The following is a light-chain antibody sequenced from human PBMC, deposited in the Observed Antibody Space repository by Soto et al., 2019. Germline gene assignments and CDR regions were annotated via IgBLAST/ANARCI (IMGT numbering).Light chain of an antibody. CDR3: SSYGGPNNSNYV. J-gene: IGLJ1*01. V-gene: IGLV2-8*01. CDR1: SSDVGAYNY. CDR2: EVN. Sequence: QSALTQPPSASGSPGQSVTISCTGTSSDVGAYNYVSWYQQHPGKAPKLMISEVNKRPSGVPDCFSGSKSGNTASLTVSGLQPEDEADYYCSSYGGPNNSNYVFGTGTKLTVL.